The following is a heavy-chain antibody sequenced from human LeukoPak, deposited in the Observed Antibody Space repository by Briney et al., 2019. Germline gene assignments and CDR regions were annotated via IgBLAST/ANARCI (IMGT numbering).Heavy chain of an antibody. Sequence: GGSLRLSCAASGFTFSSYAMHWVRQAPGKGLEYVSAISSNGGSTYYANSVKGRFTISRDNSKNTLYLQMGSLRAEDMAVYYCARDGLVTGSYGIHDAFDIWGQGTMVTVSS. CDR2: ISSNGGST. CDR1: GFTFSSYA. V-gene: IGHV3-64*01. D-gene: IGHD1-26*01. J-gene: IGHJ3*02. CDR3: ARDGLVTGSYGIHDAFDI.